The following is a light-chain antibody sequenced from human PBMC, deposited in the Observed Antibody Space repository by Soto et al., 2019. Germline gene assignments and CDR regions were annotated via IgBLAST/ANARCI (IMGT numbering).Light chain of an antibody. CDR1: QSISRY. CDR3: QQYGSSPPT. CDR2: GAS. Sequence: VVFTQSPCSLSLYPGERTTLSCRASQSISRYLAWYQQKPGQGPRLLIYGASSRATGTPDRFSGSGSGTDFTLTINRLEPEDFALYYCQQYGSSPPTFGQGTKVDIK. J-gene: IGKJ1*01. V-gene: IGKV3-20*01.